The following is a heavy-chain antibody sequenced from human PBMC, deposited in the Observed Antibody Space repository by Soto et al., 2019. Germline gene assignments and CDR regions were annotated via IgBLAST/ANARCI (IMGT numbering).Heavy chain of an antibody. CDR2: IIPIFGTA. J-gene: IGHJ6*02. CDR3: ARVGVDTAMVTYYYYGMDV. D-gene: IGHD5-18*01. Sequence: SVKVSCKASGGTFSSYAISWVRQAPGQGLEWMGGIIPIFGTANYAQKFQGRVTITADESTSTAYMELSSLRSEDTAVYYCARVGVDTAMVTYYYYGMDVWGQGTPVTV. V-gene: IGHV1-69*13. CDR1: GGTFSSYA.